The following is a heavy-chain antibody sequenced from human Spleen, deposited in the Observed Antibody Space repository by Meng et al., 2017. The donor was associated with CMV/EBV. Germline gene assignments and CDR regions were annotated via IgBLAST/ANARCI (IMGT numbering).Heavy chain of an antibody. D-gene: IGHD3-3*01. V-gene: IGHV3-30*04. CDR1: GFTFSNYA. Sequence: SCAASGFTFSNYAMHWVRQAPGKGLEWVAVISYDGSNKYYADSVKGRFTISRDNSKNTLYLQMNSLRPEDTAVYYCARVGTFDFWSGYYPYWGQGTLVTVSS. CDR3: ARVGTFDFWSGYYPY. CDR2: ISYDGSNK. J-gene: IGHJ4*02.